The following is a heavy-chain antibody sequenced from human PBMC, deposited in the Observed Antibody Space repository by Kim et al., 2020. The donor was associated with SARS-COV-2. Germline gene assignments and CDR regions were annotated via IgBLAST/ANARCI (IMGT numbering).Heavy chain of an antibody. D-gene: IGHD3-10*01. CDR1: GFTFSSYA. J-gene: IGHJ6*02. Sequence: GGSLRLSCAASGFTFSSYAMSWVRRAPGKGLEWVSSISDSGGSTYYPGSVKGRFTISRDNSKNTLYLQMSSLRAEDTALYHCTRDRVVRAVIIAYDMDVWGQGTTVTVSS. CDR2: ISDSGGST. V-gene: IGHV3-23*01. CDR3: TRDRVVRAVIIAYDMDV.